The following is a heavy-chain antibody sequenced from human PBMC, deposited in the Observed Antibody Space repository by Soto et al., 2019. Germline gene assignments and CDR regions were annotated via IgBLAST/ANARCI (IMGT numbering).Heavy chain of an antibody. Sequence: SETLSLTCTVSGGSISSGGYYWSWIRQHPGKGLEWIGYIYYSGSTYYNPSLKSRVTISVDTSKNQFSLKLSSVTAADTAVYYCARGQRGSGYYYYYGMDVWGQGTTVTVSS. CDR3: ARGQRGSGYYYYYGMDV. J-gene: IGHJ6*02. CDR2: IYYSGST. D-gene: IGHD3-16*01. CDR1: GGSISSGGYY. V-gene: IGHV4-31*03.